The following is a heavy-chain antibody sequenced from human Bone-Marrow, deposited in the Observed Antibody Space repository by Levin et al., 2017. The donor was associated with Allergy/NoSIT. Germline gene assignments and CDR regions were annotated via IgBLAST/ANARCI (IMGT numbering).Heavy chain of an antibody. V-gene: IGHV3-7*01. J-gene: IGHJ4*02. Sequence: GESLKISCAASGFTFSSYWMSWVRQAPGKGLEWVANIKQDGSEKYYVDSVKGRFTISRDNAKNSLYLQMNSLRAEDTAVYYCARGGIAAAGYFDYWGQGTLVTVSS. CDR1: GFTFSSYW. D-gene: IGHD6-13*01. CDR3: ARGGIAAAGYFDY. CDR2: IKQDGSEK.